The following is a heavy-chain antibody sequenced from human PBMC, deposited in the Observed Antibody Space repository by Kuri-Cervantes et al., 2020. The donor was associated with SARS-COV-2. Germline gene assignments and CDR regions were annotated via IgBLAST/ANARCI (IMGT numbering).Heavy chain of an antibody. D-gene: IGHD5-18*01. J-gene: IGHJ3*02. V-gene: IGHV3-48*01. CDR3: ARGFSGYSYGDAFDI. Sequence: LSLTCVASGFTFGRYSMNWVRQAPGKGLEWVSYISSSSNTIYYADSVKGRSTISRDNAKNSLYLQMNSLRAEDTAVYYCARGFSGYSYGDAFDIWGQGTMVTVSS. CDR1: GFTFGRYS. CDR2: ISSSSNTI.